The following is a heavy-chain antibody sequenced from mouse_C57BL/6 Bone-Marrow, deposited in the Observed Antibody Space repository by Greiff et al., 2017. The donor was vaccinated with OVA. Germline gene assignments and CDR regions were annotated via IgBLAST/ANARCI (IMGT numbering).Heavy chain of an antibody. J-gene: IGHJ1*03. CDR3: ARDSHHYYYGSSYGYWYFDV. V-gene: IGHV5-16*01. CDR1: GFTFSDYY. D-gene: IGHD1-1*01. CDR2: INYDGSST. Sequence: EVKVVESEGGLVQPGSSMKLSCTASGFTFSDYYMAWVRQVPEKGLEWVANINYDGSSTYYLDSLKSRFIISRDNAKNILYLQMSSLKSEDTATYYCARDSHHYYYGSSYGYWYFDVWGTGTTVTVSS.